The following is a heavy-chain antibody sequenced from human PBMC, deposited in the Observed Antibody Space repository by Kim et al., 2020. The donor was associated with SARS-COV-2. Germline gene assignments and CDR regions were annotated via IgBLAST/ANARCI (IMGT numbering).Heavy chain of an antibody. D-gene: IGHD2-15*01. CDR2: IYSGGST. V-gene: IGHV3-53*01. CDR3: ARDPFCGGGSCYPAPYYAMDV. CDR1: GFTVSRSY. Sequence: GGSLRLSCAASGFTVSRSYISWVRQAPGKGLEWVSVIYSGGSTYYADSVKGRFTISRDNSKNTLYLQMNSLRAEATAMYYCARDPFCGGGSCYPAPYYAMDVWGQGTTVTVSS. J-gene: IGHJ6*02.